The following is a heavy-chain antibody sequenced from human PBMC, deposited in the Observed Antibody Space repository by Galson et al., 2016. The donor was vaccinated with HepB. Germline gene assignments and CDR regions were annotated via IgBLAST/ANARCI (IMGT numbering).Heavy chain of an antibody. J-gene: IGHJ6*02. Sequence: SLRLSCAASGFIFNSYGMHWVRQAPGKGLEWVALISDDGNNKYYADSVKGRFTISRDNSKNTLYLQMNSLRAEDTAVYYCAKDPGYGSGSSSSYGMDVWGQGTTVTVSS. V-gene: IGHV3-30*18. D-gene: IGHD3-10*01. CDR3: AKDPGYGSGSSSSYGMDV. CDR2: ISDDGNNK. CDR1: GFIFNSYG.